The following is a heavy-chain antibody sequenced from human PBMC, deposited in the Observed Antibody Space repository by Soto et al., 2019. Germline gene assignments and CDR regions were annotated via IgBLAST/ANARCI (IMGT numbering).Heavy chain of an antibody. CDR2: FDPEDGET. J-gene: IGHJ5*02. CDR3: AKDLPGELLPTCFDP. D-gene: IGHD1-26*01. CDR1: GYTLTDLS. Sequence: ASVKVSCKVSGYTLTDLSMHWVRQAPGKGLEWMGGFDPEDGETIYAQKFQGRVTMTEDTSTDTAYMELSSLRSEDTAVYYCAKDLPGELLPTCFDPWGQGTLVTVSS. V-gene: IGHV1-24*01.